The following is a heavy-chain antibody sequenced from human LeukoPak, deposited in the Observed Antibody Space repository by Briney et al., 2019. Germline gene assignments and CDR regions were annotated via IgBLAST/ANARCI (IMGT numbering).Heavy chain of an antibody. CDR2: IYYSGST. CDR3: ARGRDGYPPRNDAFDI. Sequence: SETLSLTCTVSGGSISSYYWSWIRQPPGKGLEWIGYIYYSGSTNYNPSLKSRVTISVDTSKNQFSLKLSSVTAADTAVYYCARGRDGYPPRNDAFDIWGQGTLVTVSS. CDR1: GGSISSYY. J-gene: IGHJ3*02. D-gene: IGHD5-24*01. V-gene: IGHV4-59*01.